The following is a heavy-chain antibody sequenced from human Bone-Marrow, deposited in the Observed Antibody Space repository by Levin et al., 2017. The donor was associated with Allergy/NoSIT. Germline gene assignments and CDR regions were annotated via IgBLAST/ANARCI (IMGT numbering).Heavy chain of an antibody. D-gene: IGHD6-13*01. CDR3: ARRSGSSWFDN. V-gene: IGHV5-51*01. CDR2: IYPGDSDT. J-gene: IGHJ4*01. Sequence: GESLKISCRGFGYRFSNSWIGWVRQMPGKGLEWMGVIYPGDSDTEYNPSLRGQVTILADKSINTTFLQWTSLKTSDTGIYYCARRSGSSWFDNWGQGTLVTVSP. CDR1: GYRFSNSW.